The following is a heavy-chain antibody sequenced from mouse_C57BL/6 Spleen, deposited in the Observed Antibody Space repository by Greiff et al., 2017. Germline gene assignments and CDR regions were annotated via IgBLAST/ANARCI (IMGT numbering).Heavy chain of an antibody. V-gene: IGHV14-2*01. J-gene: IGHJ3*01. CDR3: AFDYYGSTPFAY. Sequence: VQLQQSGAELVKPGASVKLSCTASGFNFKDYYMHWVKQRTEQGLEWIGRIDPEDGETKYDPKFQGKATITADTSSNTAYLQLSSLTSEDTAVYYCAFDYYGSTPFAYWGQGTLVTVSA. CDR2: IDPEDGET. CDR1: GFNFKDYY. D-gene: IGHD1-1*01.